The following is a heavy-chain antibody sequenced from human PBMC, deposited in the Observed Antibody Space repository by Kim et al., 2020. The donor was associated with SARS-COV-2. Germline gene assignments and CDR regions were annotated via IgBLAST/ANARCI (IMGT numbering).Heavy chain of an antibody. J-gene: IGHJ4*02. Sequence: YYADAVYGRFTHSRDNSKKAVYLQMNSLSAEDAAVYYCARDRGERDSDYWGQGTLVIVS. CDR3: ARDRGERDSDY. D-gene: IGHD3-16*01. V-gene: IGHV3-33*01.